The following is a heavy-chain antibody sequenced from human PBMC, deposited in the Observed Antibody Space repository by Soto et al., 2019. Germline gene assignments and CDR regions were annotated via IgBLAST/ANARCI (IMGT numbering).Heavy chain of an antibody. CDR1: GFTFSSSP. CDR2: IGGAGIVT. Sequence: GGSLRLSCTASGFTFSSSPMSWVRQAPGRGLEWVSTIGGAGIVTYYPDSVKGRFTISRDNSKNTLYLQMNSLRAEDTAVYYCARGWKEFDYWGQGTLVTVSS. CDR3: ARGWKEFDY. J-gene: IGHJ4*02. D-gene: IGHD1-1*01. V-gene: IGHV3-23*01.